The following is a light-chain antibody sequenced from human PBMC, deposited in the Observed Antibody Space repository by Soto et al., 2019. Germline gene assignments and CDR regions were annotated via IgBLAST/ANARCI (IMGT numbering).Light chain of an antibody. V-gene: IGKV3-15*01. CDR1: QSVRSN. Sequence: EIAMTQSPATLSVSPGERVTLSCRASQSVRSNLAWYQQKPGQAPRLLIYGASKRATGLPARFSGSGSATDFALTLSSLQSEDFAVYYCQQYNTWPPITFGQGTRLKSK. CDR3: QQYNTWPPIT. CDR2: GAS. J-gene: IGKJ5*01.